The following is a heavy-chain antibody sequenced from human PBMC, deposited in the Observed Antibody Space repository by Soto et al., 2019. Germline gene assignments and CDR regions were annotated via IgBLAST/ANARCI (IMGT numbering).Heavy chain of an antibody. J-gene: IGHJ4*02. CDR1: GFTFSSYA. Sequence: PGGSLRLSCAASGFTFSSYAMSWVRQAPGKGLEWVSAISASIGSTYYADSVKGRFTISRDNSKNTLYLQMNSLRADDTAIYFCAKVAHLVEFDAWGQGTLVTVS. CDR2: ISASIGST. CDR3: AKVAHLVEFDA. D-gene: IGHD6-6*01. V-gene: IGHV3-23*01.